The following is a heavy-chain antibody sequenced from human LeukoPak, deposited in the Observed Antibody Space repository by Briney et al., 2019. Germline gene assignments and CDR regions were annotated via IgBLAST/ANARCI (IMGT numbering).Heavy chain of an antibody. D-gene: IGHD2-15*01. Sequence: ASVKVSCKVSGYTLTELSMHWVRQAPGKGLEWMGGFDPEDGETIYAQEFQGRVTMTEDTSTDTAYMELSSLRSEDTAVYYCATAPRYCSGGSCYQNFDYWGQGTLVTVSS. J-gene: IGHJ4*02. CDR3: ATAPRYCSGGSCYQNFDY. V-gene: IGHV1-24*01. CDR2: FDPEDGET. CDR1: GYTLTELS.